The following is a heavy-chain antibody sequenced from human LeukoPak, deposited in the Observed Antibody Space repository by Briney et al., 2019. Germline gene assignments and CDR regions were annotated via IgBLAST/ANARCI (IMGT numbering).Heavy chain of an antibody. CDR2: INHSGST. V-gene: IGHV4-34*01. Sequence: PSETLSLTCAVYGGSFSGYYWSWIRQPPGKGLEWIGEINHSGSTNYNPSLKSRVTMSVDTSKNQFSLKLSSVTAADTAVYYCATGYSSGWYANWFDPWGQGTLVTVSS. D-gene: IGHD6-19*01. CDR3: ATGYSSGWYANWFDP. J-gene: IGHJ5*02. CDR1: GGSFSGYY.